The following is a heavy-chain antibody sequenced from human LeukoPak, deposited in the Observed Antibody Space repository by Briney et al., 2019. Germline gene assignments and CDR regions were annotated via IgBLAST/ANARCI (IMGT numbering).Heavy chain of an antibody. V-gene: IGHV3-7*01. CDR2: TKQDGSQN. Sequence: GGSLRLSCVASGFTFSSYWMSWVRQAPGKGLEWVANTKQDGSQNYYVDSVKGRFTISRDNAKNSLYLQMNSLRAEDTAVYYCARDYWSDIVVVPVFDYWGQGTLVTVSS. J-gene: IGHJ4*02. CDR1: GFTFSSYW. D-gene: IGHD2-2*01. CDR3: ARDYWSDIVVVPVFDY.